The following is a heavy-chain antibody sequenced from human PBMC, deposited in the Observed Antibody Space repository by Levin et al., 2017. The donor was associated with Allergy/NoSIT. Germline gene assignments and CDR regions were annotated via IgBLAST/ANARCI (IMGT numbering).Heavy chain of an antibody. D-gene: IGHD3-10*01. Sequence: PGGSLRLSCLASGFTFSNSWMNWVRQAPGKGLEWVANIKLHGSEIYYVDSVRGRFTISRDDATSSLYLHMNSLRADDTAVYYCVLGRGDYWGRGTLVTVSS. CDR1: GFTFSNSW. CDR3: VLGRGDY. J-gene: IGHJ4*02. CDR2: IKLHGSEI. V-gene: IGHV3-7*02.